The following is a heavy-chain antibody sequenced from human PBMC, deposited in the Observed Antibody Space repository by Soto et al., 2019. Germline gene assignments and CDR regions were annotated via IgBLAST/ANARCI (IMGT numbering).Heavy chain of an antibody. Sequence: SETLSLTCTVSGGSISSYQWSWIRQPPGKGLEWIGYIYHSGNTNYNPSLKSRVTISVDTSKNQFSLKLTSVTAADTAVYYCARMYSGLDYWGQGTLVTVSS. CDR1: GGSISSYQ. J-gene: IGHJ4*02. CDR3: ARMYSGLDY. D-gene: IGHD6-13*01. CDR2: IYHSGNT. V-gene: IGHV4-59*08.